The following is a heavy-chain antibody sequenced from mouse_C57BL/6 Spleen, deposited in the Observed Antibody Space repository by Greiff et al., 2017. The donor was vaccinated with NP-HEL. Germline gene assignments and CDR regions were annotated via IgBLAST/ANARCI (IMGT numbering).Heavy chain of an antibody. Sequence: EVHLVESEGGLVQPGSSMKLSCTASGFPFSDYYMAWVRQVPEKGLEWVANINYDGSSTYYLDSLKSRFIISRDNAKNMLYLQMSSLKSEDTATYYCAREGDYGTWYFDVWGTGTTVTVSS. V-gene: IGHV5-16*01. CDR1: GFPFSDYY. CDR2: INYDGSST. D-gene: IGHD1-1*01. CDR3: AREGDYGTWYFDV. J-gene: IGHJ1*03.